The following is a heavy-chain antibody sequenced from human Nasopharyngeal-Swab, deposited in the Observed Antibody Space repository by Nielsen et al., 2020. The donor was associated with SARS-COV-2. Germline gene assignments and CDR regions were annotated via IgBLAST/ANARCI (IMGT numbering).Heavy chain of an antibody. J-gene: IGHJ5*02. CDR1: GFTFSTYA. D-gene: IGHD6-13*01. CDR2: ISGSGGST. V-gene: IGHV3-23*01. Sequence: GGSLRLSCAASGFTFSTYAMSWVRQAPGKGLEWVSAISGSGGSTYYADSVKGRFTISRDNSKNTLYLQMNSLRAEDTAVYYCAKDEIGIAAVNWFDPWGQGTLVTVSS. CDR3: AKDEIGIAAVNWFDP.